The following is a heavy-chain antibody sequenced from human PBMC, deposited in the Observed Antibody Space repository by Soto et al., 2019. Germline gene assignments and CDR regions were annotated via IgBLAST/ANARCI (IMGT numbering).Heavy chain of an antibody. J-gene: IGHJ4*02. CDR3: ANFPDILTDYLN. CDR2: ISGSGGST. V-gene: IGHV3-23*01. CDR1: GFTFSSYA. D-gene: IGHD3-9*01. Sequence: EVQLLESGGGLVQPGGSLRLSCAASGFTFSSYAMSWVRQAPGKGLEWVSAISGSGGSTYYADSVKGRFTISRDNSKNTLYLQMNSLRAEDTAVYYCANFPDILTDYLNWGQGTLVTVSS.